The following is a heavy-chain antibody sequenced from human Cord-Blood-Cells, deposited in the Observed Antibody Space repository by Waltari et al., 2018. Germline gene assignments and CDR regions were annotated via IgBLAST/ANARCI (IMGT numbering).Heavy chain of an antibody. CDR1: GSSLRRGSS. D-gene: IGHD3-3*01. V-gene: IGHV4-38-2*02. J-gene: IGHJ6*02. CDR2: TYHSGST. Sequence: QVPLPESGPGLVKPSETLSLPCPVSGSSLRRGSSWGWLRQPPGKGLEWIGSTYHSGSTYYNPSLKSRVTISVDKSKNQFSLKLSSVTAADTAVYYCARDAGQREWLLYYYYGMDVWGQGTTVTVSS. CDR3: ARDAGQREWLLYYYYGMDV.